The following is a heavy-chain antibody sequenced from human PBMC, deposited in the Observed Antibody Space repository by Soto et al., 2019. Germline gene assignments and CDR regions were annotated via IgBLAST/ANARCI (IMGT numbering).Heavy chain of an antibody. J-gene: IGHJ4*02. CDR3: ARAERGGNPYYFDY. V-gene: IGHV1-2*04. D-gene: IGHD2-15*01. CDR2: INPNSGGT. Sequence: GASVKVSCKASGYTFTGYYMHWVRQAPGQGLEWMGWINPNSGGTNYAQKFQGWVTMTRDTSISTAYMELSRLRSDGTAVYYCARAERGGNPYYFDYWGQGTLVTVSS. CDR1: GYTFTGYY.